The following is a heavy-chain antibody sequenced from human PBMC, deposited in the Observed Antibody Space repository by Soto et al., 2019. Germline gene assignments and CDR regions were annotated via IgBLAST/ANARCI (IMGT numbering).Heavy chain of an antibody. J-gene: IGHJ4*02. CDR1: GFSVSDHY. D-gene: IGHD3-9*01. CDR3: ARSFNDWTTYFDY. V-gene: IGHV3-53*01. CDR2: LYTGGSA. Sequence: GGSLRLSSSASGFSVSDHYMTCVRPAPCKGPEWVSGLYTGGSAYYGDSVKGRFTISRDSSTNTLYLQMNSLKVGDTAFYFCARSFNDWTTYFDYWSEGTLVTVSA.